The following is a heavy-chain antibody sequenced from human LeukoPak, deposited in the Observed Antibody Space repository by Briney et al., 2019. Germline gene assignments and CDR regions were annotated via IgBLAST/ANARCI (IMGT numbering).Heavy chain of an antibody. CDR1: GFTFTSYA. CDR2: ISGGGGGT. J-gene: IGHJ4*02. Sequence: GGSLRLSCAASGFTFTSYAMSWVRQAPGKGLEWVSAISGGGGGTYYADSVKGRFTISRDNSKNTLYLQMNNLRAEDTAVYYCAKVADLVVAHYYFDYWGQGTLVTVSS. CDR3: AKVADLVVAHYYFDY. V-gene: IGHV3-23*01. D-gene: IGHD2-15*01.